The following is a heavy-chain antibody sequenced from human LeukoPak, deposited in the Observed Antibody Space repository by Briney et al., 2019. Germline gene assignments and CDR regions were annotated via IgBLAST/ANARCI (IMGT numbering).Heavy chain of an antibody. CDR1: GFTFSRYW. V-gene: IGHV3-7*01. J-gene: IGHJ4*02. CDR3: ARDRNTDFWSGYYTNYFDD. D-gene: IGHD3-3*01. Sequence: GGSLRLSCAASGFTFSRYWMSWVRQAPGKGLEWVATIKQDGSEIYYVDSVKGRFIISRDNAQNSLYLQMNSLRAEDTAVYFCARDRNTDFWSGYYTNYFDDWGQGTLVTVSS. CDR2: IKQDGSEI.